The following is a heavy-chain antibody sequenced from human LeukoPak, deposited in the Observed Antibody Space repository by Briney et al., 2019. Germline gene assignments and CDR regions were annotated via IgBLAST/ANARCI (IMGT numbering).Heavy chain of an antibody. CDR3: ARESYYYVSGSSQRRPFDY. CDR1: GYSFTSYW. V-gene: IGHV5-51*01. Sequence: GESLKISCKGSGYSFTSYWIGWVRQMPGRGLEWMGLIYPGDSDTRYSPSLQGQVTISADKSTSTAYLQWSSLKASDTAMHYCARESYYYVSGSSQRRPFDYWGQGTLVTVSS. D-gene: IGHD3-10*01. J-gene: IGHJ4*02. CDR2: IYPGDSDT.